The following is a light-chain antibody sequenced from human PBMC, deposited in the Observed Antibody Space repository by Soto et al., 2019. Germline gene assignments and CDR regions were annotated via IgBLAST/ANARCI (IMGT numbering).Light chain of an antibody. Sequence: QSALTQPASVSGSPGQSITISCTGTSSDVGGYNYVSWYQQHPGKAPKLMIYDVSNRHSGVSNRFSGSKSGNTASLTISGRQAEDEADYYCSSYTSSSTLYVFGTGTKVTVL. CDR2: DVS. J-gene: IGLJ1*01. V-gene: IGLV2-14*01. CDR1: SSDVGGYNY. CDR3: SSYTSSSTLYV.